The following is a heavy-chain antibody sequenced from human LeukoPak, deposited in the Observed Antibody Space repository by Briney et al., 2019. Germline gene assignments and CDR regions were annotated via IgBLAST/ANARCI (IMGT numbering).Heavy chain of an antibody. V-gene: IGHV3-30*03. J-gene: IGHJ4*02. CDR1: GFTFTSYG. CDR2: ITYDGYYK. CDR3: ARDLSPVVQASPMGY. D-gene: IGHD4-23*01. Sequence: PGTSLRLSCAASGFTFTSYGMHWVRQAPGKGLEWVALITYDGYYKYYSDSVKGRFTISSDTSKNTLYLQMNSLRAEDTAVYYCARDLSPVVQASPMGYWGQGTLVTVSS.